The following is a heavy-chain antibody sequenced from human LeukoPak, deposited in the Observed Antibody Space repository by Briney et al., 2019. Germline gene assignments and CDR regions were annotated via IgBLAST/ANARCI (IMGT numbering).Heavy chain of an antibody. Sequence: GGSLRLSCAASGFTFSSYAMSWARQAPGKGLEWVSIIYSGGDTYYADSVKGRFTISRDNSKNTLYLQMNTLRAEDTAVYYCARGRPYWYFDLWGRGTLVTVSS. CDR1: GFTFSSYA. V-gene: IGHV3-66*01. CDR3: ARGRPYWYFDL. J-gene: IGHJ2*01. CDR2: IYSGGDT.